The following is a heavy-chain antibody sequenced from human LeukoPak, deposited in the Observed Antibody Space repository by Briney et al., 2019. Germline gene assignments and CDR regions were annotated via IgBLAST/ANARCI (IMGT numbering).Heavy chain of an antibody. CDR1: GYTFNNYA. Sequence: ASVTVSFTASGYTFNNYAISWVRRAPGQGLEWMGWISAYNGDTKFAQKFQGRVTMTTDTSTSTAYMELRSLRSDDTAVYYCARAPQQVASRVDFWGQGTLVTVSS. J-gene: IGHJ4*02. CDR3: ARAPQQVASRVDF. V-gene: IGHV1-18*01. CDR2: ISAYNGDT. D-gene: IGHD6-13*01.